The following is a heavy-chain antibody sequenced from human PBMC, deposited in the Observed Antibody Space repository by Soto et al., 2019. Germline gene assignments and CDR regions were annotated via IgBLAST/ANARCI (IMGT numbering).Heavy chain of an antibody. Sequence: GGSLRLSCAASGFTFSSYSMNWVRQAPGKGLEWVSSISSSSSYIYYADSVKGRFTISRDNAKNSLYLQMNSLRAEDTAVYYCARDYYDFWSGYKAPGAFDIWGQGTMVTVSS. V-gene: IGHV3-21*01. CDR2: ISSSSSYI. J-gene: IGHJ3*02. CDR3: ARDYYDFWSGYKAPGAFDI. CDR1: GFTFSSYS. D-gene: IGHD3-3*01.